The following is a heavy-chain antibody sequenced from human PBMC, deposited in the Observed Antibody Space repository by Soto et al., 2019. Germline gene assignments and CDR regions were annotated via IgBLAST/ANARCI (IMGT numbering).Heavy chain of an antibody. CDR2: ISSSSSYI. J-gene: IGHJ3*02. CDR3: ARGPLTDAFDI. D-gene: IGHD7-27*01. CDR1: GFTFCDYY. V-gene: IGHV3-11*06. Sequence: GGSLRLSCAASGFTFCDYYMSWIRQAPGKGLEWVSSISSSSSYIYYADSVKGRFTISRDNAKNSLYLQMNSLRAEDTAVYYCARGPLTDAFDIWGQGTMVTVSS.